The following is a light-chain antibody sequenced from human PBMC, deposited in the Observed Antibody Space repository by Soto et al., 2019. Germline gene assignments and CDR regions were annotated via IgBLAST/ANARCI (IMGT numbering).Light chain of an antibody. J-gene: IGKJ4*01. CDR1: QRISTW. Sequence: IKMTQSPSTLSGSVGDRVTITCRASQRISTWLAGYQQKPGTDPKLLIYKSSSLGSGVPSRFSGSGSGTEFTLTISSLQPDDSATYFFQQYNDYATFGGGTKVDIK. V-gene: IGKV1-5*03. CDR2: KSS. CDR3: QQYNDYAT.